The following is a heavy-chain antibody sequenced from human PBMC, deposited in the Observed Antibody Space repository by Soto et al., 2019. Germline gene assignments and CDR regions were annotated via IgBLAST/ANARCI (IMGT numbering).Heavy chain of an antibody. D-gene: IGHD6-13*01. J-gene: IGHJ4*02. CDR1: GFTFTSYT. Sequence: GGSLRLSCTTSGFTFTSYTMHWVRQVPGKGLEWVATFWYDASGQKYADSVKGRFTISRNPSRSTLYLRMDSLRAEDTALYYCAFGSWNHFYFDYWGQEILVTVSS. CDR2: FWYDASGQ. CDR3: AFGSWNHFYFDY. V-gene: IGHV3-33*01.